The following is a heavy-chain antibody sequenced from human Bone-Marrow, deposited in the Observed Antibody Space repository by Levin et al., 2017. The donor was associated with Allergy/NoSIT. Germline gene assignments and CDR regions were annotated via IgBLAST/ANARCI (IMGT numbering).Heavy chain of an antibody. D-gene: IGHD5-24*01. Sequence: ASVKVSCQAAGYDFSNHYIHWVRQAPGQGLEWMGLINPRGGETDYAQKFQGRVTLTRDTSTSTVYMEVSSLRAEDTAVYFCARGSTTIKPNANYGVDVWGQGTSVSVSS. V-gene: IGHV1-46*01. CDR2: INPRGGET. CDR1: GYDFSNHY. CDR3: ARGSTTIKPNANYGVDV. J-gene: IGHJ6*02.